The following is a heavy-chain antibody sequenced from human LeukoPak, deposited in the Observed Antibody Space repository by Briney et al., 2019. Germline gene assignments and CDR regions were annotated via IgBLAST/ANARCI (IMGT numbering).Heavy chain of an antibody. J-gene: IGHJ4*02. Sequence: ASVTVSCKASGYTFSNYGVHWMRQAPGQGLERMGWISAYNGNTNYAQKLQDRVTMTTDTSTSTAYMELRSLTSDDTAVYYCARDARGSPLSGSDCWGQGTLVTVSS. CDR3: ARDARGSPLSGSDC. CDR1: GYTFSNYG. CDR2: ISAYNGNT. D-gene: IGHD2-15*01. V-gene: IGHV1-18*01.